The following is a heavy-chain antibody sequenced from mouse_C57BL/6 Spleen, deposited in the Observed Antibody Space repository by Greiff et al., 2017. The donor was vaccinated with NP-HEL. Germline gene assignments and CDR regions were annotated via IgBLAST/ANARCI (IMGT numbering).Heavy chain of an antibody. D-gene: IGHD2-4*01. CDR2: IHPNSGST. CDR3: ARGDDYDVLAY. V-gene: IGHV1-64*01. Sequence: VQLQQSGAELVKPGASVKLSCKASGYTFTSYWMHWVKKRPGQGLEWIGMIHPNSGSTNYNEKFKSKATLTVDKSSSTAYMQLSSLTSEDSAVYYCARGDDYDVLAYWGQGTLVTVSA. CDR1: GYTFTSYW. J-gene: IGHJ3*01.